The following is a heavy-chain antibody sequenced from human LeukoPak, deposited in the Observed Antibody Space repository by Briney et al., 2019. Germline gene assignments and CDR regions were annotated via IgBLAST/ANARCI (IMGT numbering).Heavy chain of an antibody. J-gene: IGHJ4*02. V-gene: IGHV3-7*04. CDR3: ARIAWYSSSWYFDY. Sequence: GGSLRLSCAASGFTFSSFWMGWVRQAPGKGLEWVGNIKEDGSDKNYVDSVMGRFTTSRDNAKNSMYLQMNSLRVEDTAVYHCARIAWYSSSWYFDYWGQGTLVTVSS. CDR1: GFTFSSFW. CDR2: IKEDGSDK. D-gene: IGHD6-13*01.